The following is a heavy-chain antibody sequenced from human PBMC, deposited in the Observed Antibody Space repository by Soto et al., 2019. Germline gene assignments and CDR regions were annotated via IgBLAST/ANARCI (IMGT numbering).Heavy chain of an antibody. CDR2: INSDGSST. D-gene: IGHD6-13*01. V-gene: IGHV3-74*01. CDR3: ARSGDSSSWYSYYYYGMDV. J-gene: IGHJ6*02. Sequence: GGSLRLSCAASGFTFSSYWMHWVRQAPGKGLVWVSRINSDGSSTSYADSVKGRFTISRDNAKNTLYLQMNSMRAEDTAVYYCARSGDSSSWYSYYYYGMDVWGQGTTVTV. CDR1: GFTFSSYW.